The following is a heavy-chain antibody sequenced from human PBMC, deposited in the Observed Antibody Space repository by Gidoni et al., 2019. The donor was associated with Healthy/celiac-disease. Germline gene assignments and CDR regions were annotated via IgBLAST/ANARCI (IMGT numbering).Heavy chain of an antibody. D-gene: IGHD6-13*01. J-gene: IGHJ3*02. V-gene: IGHV3-13*01. CDR2: IGTAGDT. Sequence: EVQLVESGGGLVQPGVSLSSACAASVVTFSSYDMHWVRQATGKGLEWVSAIGTAGDTYYPGSVKGRFTISRENAKNSLYLQMNSLRAGDTAVYYCARGSSSWLGAFDIWGQGTMVTVSS. CDR3: ARGSSSWLGAFDI. CDR1: VVTFSSYD.